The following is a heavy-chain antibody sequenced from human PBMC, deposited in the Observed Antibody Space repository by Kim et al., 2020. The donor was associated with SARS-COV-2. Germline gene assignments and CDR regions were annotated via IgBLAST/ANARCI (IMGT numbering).Heavy chain of an antibody. V-gene: IGHV3-23*01. J-gene: IGHJ6*02. D-gene: IGHD4-17*01. Sequence: GGSLRLSCAASGFTFSSYAMSWVRQAPGKGLEWVSAISGSGGSTYYADSVKGRFTISRDNSKNTLYLQMNSLRAEDTAVYYCAKPLGDYPTRGAYYYYGMDVWGQGTTVTVSS. CDR2: ISGSGGST. CDR3: AKPLGDYPTRGAYYYYGMDV. CDR1: GFTFSSYA.